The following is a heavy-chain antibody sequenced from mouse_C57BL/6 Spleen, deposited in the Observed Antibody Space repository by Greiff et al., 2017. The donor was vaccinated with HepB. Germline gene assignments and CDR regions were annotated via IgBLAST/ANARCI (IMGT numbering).Heavy chain of an antibody. V-gene: IGHV1-26*01. CDR2: INPNNGGT. CDR1: GYTFTDYY. J-gene: IGHJ3*01. Sequence: EVQLQQSGPELVKPGASVKISCKASGYTFTDYYMNWVKQSHGKSLEWIGDINPNNGGTSYNQKFKGKATLTVDKSSSTAYMELRSLTSEDSAVYYCARDSLENFFAYWGQGTLVTVSA. CDR3: ARDSLENFFAY.